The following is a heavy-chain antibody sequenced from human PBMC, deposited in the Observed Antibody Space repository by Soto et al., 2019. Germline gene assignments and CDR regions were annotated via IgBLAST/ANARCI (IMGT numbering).Heavy chain of an antibody. Sequence: ASVKVSCKGSGYTISEVSMDWVRQPPGKGLEWMGGFDPEDGETIYAQKFQGRVTMTEDTFTDTAYMELSSLRSEDTAVYYCATLFGWLLYPIDDFDYWGQGTLVTVSS. D-gene: IGHD3-3*01. J-gene: IGHJ4*02. CDR1: GYTISEVS. CDR3: ATLFGWLLYPIDDFDY. V-gene: IGHV1-24*01. CDR2: FDPEDGET.